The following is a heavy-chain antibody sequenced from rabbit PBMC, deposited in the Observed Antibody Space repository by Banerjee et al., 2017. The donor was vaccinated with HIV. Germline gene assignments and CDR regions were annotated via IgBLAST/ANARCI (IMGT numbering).Heavy chain of an antibody. CDR3: ARRYAAASYGL. CDR1: GFSFSSSYY. Sequence: QEQLVESGGGLVQPEGSLTLTCTASGFSFSSSYYMCWVRQAPGKGLEWIGCIYTGSSGNTYSAGWAKGRFTISKTSSTTVTLQMTSLTAADTATYFCARRYAAASYGLWGPGTLVTVS. CDR2: IYTGSSGNT. J-gene: IGHJ4*01. V-gene: IGHV1S45*01. D-gene: IGHD8-1*01.